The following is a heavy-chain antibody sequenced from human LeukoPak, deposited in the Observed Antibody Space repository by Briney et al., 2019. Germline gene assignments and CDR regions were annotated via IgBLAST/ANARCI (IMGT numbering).Heavy chain of an antibody. Sequence: GGSLRLSCAASGFTFSSYGMTWVRQAPGKGLEWVSGISTSGSSTYYADSVKGRFTISRDNSKNTLYLQMKTLRSEDTAVYYCGYYNSGSYSTPDSWGQGTQVTVSS. CDR2: ISTSGSST. V-gene: IGHV3-23*01. D-gene: IGHD3-10*01. J-gene: IGHJ5*01. CDR1: GFTFSSYG. CDR3: GYYNSGSYSTPDS.